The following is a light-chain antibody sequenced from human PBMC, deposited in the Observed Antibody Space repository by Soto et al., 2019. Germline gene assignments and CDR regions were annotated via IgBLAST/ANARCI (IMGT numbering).Light chain of an antibody. Sequence: EIVLTQSPGTLSLSPGERATLSCRASQSVSSSYLAWYQQKPGQAPRRLIYGASSRATGIPDRFSGSGSGTDFTLTISRLVPEDCAVYYCQQYGISPMYTFGQGTKQEIK. CDR3: QQYGISPMYT. CDR1: QSVSSSY. V-gene: IGKV3-20*01. J-gene: IGKJ2*01. CDR2: GAS.